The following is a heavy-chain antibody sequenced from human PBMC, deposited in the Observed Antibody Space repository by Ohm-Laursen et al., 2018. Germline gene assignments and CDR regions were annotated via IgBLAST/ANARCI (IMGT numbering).Heavy chain of an antibody. J-gene: IGHJ6*02. CDR2: IYHSGST. V-gene: IGHV4-31*03. CDR3: ARQISIAARTYYYYGMDV. Sequence: TLSLTCTVSGGSISSGAYCWSWIRQHPGKGLEWIGYIYHSGSTYYNPSLKSRVTISVDTSKNQFSLKLSSVTAADTAMYYCARQISIAARTYYYYGMDVWGQGTTVTVSS. CDR1: GGSISSGAYC. D-gene: IGHD6-6*01.